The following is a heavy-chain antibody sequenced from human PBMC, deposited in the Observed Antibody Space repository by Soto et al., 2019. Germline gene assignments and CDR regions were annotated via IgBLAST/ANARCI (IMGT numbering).Heavy chain of an antibody. V-gene: IGHV1-18*04. J-gene: IGHJ5*02. CDR2: ISTYNGNT. Sequence: GPSVKVSCKASGYTFTSYSLSWVRHAPGQWLEWMGWISTYNGNTNYAQNLQGRVTMTTDISTNTAYMELRSLRSDDTAVYYCARVVGGIPVAGSWNWFDPWGQGTLVTVSS. CDR3: ARVVGGIPVAGSWNWFDP. CDR1: GYTFTSYS. D-gene: IGHD6-19*01.